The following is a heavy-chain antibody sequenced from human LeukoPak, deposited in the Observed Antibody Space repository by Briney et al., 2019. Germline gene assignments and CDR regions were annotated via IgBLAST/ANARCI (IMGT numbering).Heavy chain of an antibody. J-gene: IGHJ4*02. Sequence: PSETLSLTCTVSGDSFSSGDQYWNWIRQSPGRGLEWLVRIHPSGRLYNNPSLESRVTISIDTSKNQFFLNLNSVTAADTAVYCCSRGLDSRKLGYWGQGTLVTVSS. D-gene: IGHD3-22*01. CDR2: IHPSGRL. CDR1: GDSFSSGDQY. V-gene: IGHV4-31*03. CDR3: SRGLDSRKLGY.